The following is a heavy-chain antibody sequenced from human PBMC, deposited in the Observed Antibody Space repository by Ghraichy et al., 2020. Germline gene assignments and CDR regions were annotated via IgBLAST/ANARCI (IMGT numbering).Heavy chain of an antibody. Sequence: ASVKVSCKASGYTFTGYYMHWVRQAPGQGLEWMGWINPNSGGTNYAQKFQGWVTMTRDTSISTAYMELSRLRSDDTAVYYCARDRAPPNINSIENPPVFYGMDVWGQGTTVTVSS. D-gene: IGHD2/OR15-2a*01. CDR2: INPNSGGT. CDR1: GYTFTGYY. CDR3: ARDRAPPNINSIENPPVFYGMDV. V-gene: IGHV1-2*04. J-gene: IGHJ6*02.